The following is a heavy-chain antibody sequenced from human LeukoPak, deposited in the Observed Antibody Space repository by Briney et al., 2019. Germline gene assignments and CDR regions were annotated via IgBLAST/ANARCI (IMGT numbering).Heavy chain of an antibody. J-gene: IGHJ6*04. CDR2: ITGSGGGT. CDR1: GFTFSNYA. V-gene: IGHV3-23*01. D-gene: IGHD6-19*01. Sequence: PGGSLRLSCAASGFTFSNYAMIWVRQAPGKGLEWVSAITGSGGGTYYADSVKGRFTISRDNSKNTLYLQMNSPRAEDTAVYYCAAVTIPLDVWGKGTTVTVSS. CDR3: AAVTIPLDV.